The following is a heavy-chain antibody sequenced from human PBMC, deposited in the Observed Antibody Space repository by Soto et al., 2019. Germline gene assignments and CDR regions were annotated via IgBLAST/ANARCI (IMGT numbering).Heavy chain of an antibody. CDR3: ARGRGVVTPYYGMDV. J-gene: IGHJ6*02. V-gene: IGHV4-34*01. D-gene: IGHD2-15*01. CDR1: GGSFSGYY. CDR2: INHSGST. Sequence: PSETLSLTCAVYGGSFSGYYWSWIRQPPGKGLEWIGEINHSGSTNYNPSLESRVTISVDTSKNQFSLKLSSVTAADTAVYYCARGRGVVTPYYGMDVWGQGTTVTV.